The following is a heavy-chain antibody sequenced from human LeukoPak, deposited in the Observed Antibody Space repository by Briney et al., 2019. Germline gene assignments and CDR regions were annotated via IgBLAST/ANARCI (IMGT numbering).Heavy chain of an antibody. J-gene: IGHJ6*03. CDR2: FTRESVGGTI. V-gene: IGHV3-15*01. D-gene: IGHD6-19*01. Sequence: GGSLRLSYAASGFIVSNAWMSWVRQAPGKGLEWVGRFTRESVGGTIDYAAPVQGRFSISRDDSVNTFYLQMNSLKADDTAVYYCSAGHSNGWHPDWADYHYVDVWGKGTTVTVSS. CDR3: SAGHSNGWHPDWADYHYVDV. CDR1: GFIVSNAW.